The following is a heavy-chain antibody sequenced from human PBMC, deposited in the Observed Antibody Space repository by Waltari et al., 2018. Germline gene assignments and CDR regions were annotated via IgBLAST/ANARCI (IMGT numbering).Heavy chain of an antibody. Sequence: VQLVESGGGVVQSGGSLRLACAASVFTFSNYEMNWVRQAPGKGLEWIASISSRLNTIYYSDSVKGRFTISRDNAKNSLHLQMNSLRAEDTAVYYCATRYGSSSMDYWGQGTLVTVSS. D-gene: IGHD6-6*01. CDR1: VFTFSNYE. V-gene: IGHV3-48*03. CDR3: ATRYGSSSMDY. J-gene: IGHJ4*02. CDR2: ISSRLNTI.